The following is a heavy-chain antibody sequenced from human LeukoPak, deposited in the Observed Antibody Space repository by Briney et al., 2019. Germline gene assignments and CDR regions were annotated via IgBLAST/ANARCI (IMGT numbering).Heavy chain of an antibody. D-gene: IGHD3-10*01. J-gene: IGHJ4*02. V-gene: IGHV4-31*03. CDR3: ASLLRSPRSFDY. Sequence: PSQTLSLTCTVAGSSISSGGYYWSWIRQHPGKGLEWIGYIYYSGSTYYNPSLKSRVTISVDTSKNQFSLKLSSVTAADTAVYYCASLLRSPRSFDYWGQGTLVTVSS. CDR2: IYYSGST. CDR1: GSSISSGGYY.